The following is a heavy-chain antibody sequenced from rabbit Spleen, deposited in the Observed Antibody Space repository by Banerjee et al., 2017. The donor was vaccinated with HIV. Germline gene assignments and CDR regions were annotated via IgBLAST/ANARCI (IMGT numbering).Heavy chain of an antibody. CDR2: IYGGSSGFVGAP. Sequence: QSLEESGGDLVKPGASLTLTCTASGFSFSSSYYMCWVRQAPGKGLEWIACIYGGSSGFVGAPYYATWVNGRVSISTSSSLNTVTLQMTSLTAADTATYFCARPDFTGGAVSIGYTRLDLWGPGTLVTVS. D-gene: IGHD1-1*01. CDR3: ARPDFTGGAVSIGYTRLDL. J-gene: IGHJ3*01. CDR1: GFSFSSSYY. V-gene: IGHV1S40*01.